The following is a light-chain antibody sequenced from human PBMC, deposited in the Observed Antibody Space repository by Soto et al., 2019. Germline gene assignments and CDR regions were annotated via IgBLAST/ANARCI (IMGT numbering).Light chain of an antibody. Sequence: QSALTQPASVSGSPGQSITISCTGTSSDAGSYNLVSWYQQHPGKAPKLMIYEGSKRPSGFSNRFSGSKSGNTASLTISGLQAEDEADYYCCSYAGSRVFGGGTKLTVL. V-gene: IGLV2-23*01. J-gene: IGLJ3*02. CDR2: EGS. CDR3: CSYAGSRV. CDR1: SSDAGSYNL.